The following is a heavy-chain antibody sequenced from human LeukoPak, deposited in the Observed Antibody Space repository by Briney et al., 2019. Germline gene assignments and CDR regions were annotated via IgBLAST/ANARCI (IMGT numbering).Heavy chain of an antibody. J-gene: IGHJ5*02. D-gene: IGHD2-2*01. V-gene: IGHV4-4*09. CDR3: ARHFYCSSTSCYDDLSWFDP. Sequence: SETLSLTCTVSGGSISGYYWSWIRQPPGKGLEWIGYIYTSGSTNYNPSLKSRVTISVDTSKNQFSLKLSSVTAADTAVYYCARHFYCSSTSCYDDLSWFDPWGQGTLVTVSS. CDR1: GGSISGYY. CDR2: IYTSGST.